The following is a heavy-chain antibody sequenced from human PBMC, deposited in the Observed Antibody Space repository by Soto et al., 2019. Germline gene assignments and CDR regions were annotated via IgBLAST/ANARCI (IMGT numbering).Heavy chain of an antibody. CDR1: GGSISSYY. CDR3: ARRVGYCTNGVCYPNYYYMDV. CDR2: IYYSGST. Sequence: ETLSLTCTVSGGSISSYYWSWIRQPPGKGLEWIGYIYYSGSTNYNPSLKSRVTISVDTSKNQFSLKLSSVTAADTAVYYCARRVGYCTNGVCYPNYYYMDVWGKGTTVTVSS. V-gene: IGHV4-59*01. D-gene: IGHD2-8*01. J-gene: IGHJ6*03.